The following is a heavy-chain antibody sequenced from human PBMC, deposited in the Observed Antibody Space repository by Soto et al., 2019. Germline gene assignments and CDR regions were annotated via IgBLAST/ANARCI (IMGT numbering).Heavy chain of an antibody. Sequence: SETLSLTCTVSGGSISSGGYYWSWIRQHPGKGLEWIGYIYYSGSTYYNPSLKSRVTISVDTSKNQFSLKLSSVTAADTAVYYCARGNIVVVPAALENYYYYGMDVWGQGTTVTVSS. V-gene: IGHV4-31*03. CDR1: GGSISSGGYY. CDR3: ARGNIVVVPAALENYYYYGMDV. CDR2: IYYSGST. J-gene: IGHJ6*02. D-gene: IGHD2-2*01.